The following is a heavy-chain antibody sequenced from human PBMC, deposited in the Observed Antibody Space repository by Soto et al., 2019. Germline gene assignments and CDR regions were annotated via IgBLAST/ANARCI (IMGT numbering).Heavy chain of an antibody. J-gene: IGHJ4*02. CDR2: ISGTGGAA. V-gene: IGHV3-23*01. D-gene: IGHD3-10*01. CDR3: AKPEEVVRGFDF. CDR1: GFTFGHSA. Sequence: PGGSLRLSCAASGFTFGHSAMSWVRQAPGKGLEWVAAISGTGGAAYYAASVKGRFTISRDNSRNTLFLQMNSLRVDDTAIYHCAKPEEVVRGFDFWGLGTLVTVSS.